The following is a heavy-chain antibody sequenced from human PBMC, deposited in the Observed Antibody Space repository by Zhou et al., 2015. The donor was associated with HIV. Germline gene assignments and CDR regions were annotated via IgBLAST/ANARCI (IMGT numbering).Heavy chain of an antibody. D-gene: IGHD5-12*01. Sequence: QVQLVQSGAEVKKPGSSVKVSCKASGGTFSSYAISWVRQAPGQGLEWMGGIIPIFGTANYAQKFQGRVTITADESTSTAYMELSSLRSEDTAVYYCARDLWGLYRGEPADDYWGRGKPWSPSPQ. CDR2: IIPIFGTA. V-gene: IGHV1-69*01. CDR1: GGTFSSYA. CDR3: ARDLWGLYRGEPADDY. J-gene: IGHJ4*01.